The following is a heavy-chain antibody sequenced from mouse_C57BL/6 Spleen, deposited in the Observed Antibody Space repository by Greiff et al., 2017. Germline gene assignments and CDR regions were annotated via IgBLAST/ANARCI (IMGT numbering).Heavy chain of an antibody. CDR1: GFSLTSYG. CDR2: IWSGGST. D-gene: IGHD2-1*01. J-gene: IGHJ4*01. Sequence: VQLVESGPGLVQPSQSLSITCTVSGFSLTSYGVHWVRQSPGKGLEWLGVIWSGGSTDYNAAFISRLSISKDNSKSQVFFKMNSLQADDTAIYYCARKTLLWPLYAMDYWGQGTSVTVSS. CDR3: ARKTLLWPLYAMDY. V-gene: IGHV2-2*01.